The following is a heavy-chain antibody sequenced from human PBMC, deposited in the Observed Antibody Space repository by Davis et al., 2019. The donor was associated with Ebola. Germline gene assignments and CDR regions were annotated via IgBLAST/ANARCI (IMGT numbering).Heavy chain of an antibody. Sequence: SETLSLTCTVSGGFISSYYWSWIRQPPGKGLEWIGYIYYSGSTNYNPSLKSRVTISVDTSKNQFSLKLSSVTAADTAVYYCARGPSIRGFDYWGQGTLVTVSS. CDR3: ARGPSIRGFDY. CDR1: GGFISSYY. J-gene: IGHJ4*02. CDR2: IYYSGST. D-gene: IGHD6-6*01. V-gene: IGHV4-59*12.